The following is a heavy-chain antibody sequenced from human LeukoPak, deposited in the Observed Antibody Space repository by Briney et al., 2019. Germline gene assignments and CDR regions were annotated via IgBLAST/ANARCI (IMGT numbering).Heavy chain of an antibody. CDR2: ISAYNGYT. CDR3: ARDEYYSDTSGGFDY. D-gene: IGHD3-22*01. Sequence: PVKVSCKASGYPFTSYGISWVRKALVQGLEWMGWISAYNGYTNYAQNLQGRVTMTTDTSTSTAYMELRSLRSDDTAVYYCARDEYYSDTSGGFDYWGQGTPVTVSS. J-gene: IGHJ4*02. V-gene: IGHV1-18*01. CDR1: GYPFTSYG.